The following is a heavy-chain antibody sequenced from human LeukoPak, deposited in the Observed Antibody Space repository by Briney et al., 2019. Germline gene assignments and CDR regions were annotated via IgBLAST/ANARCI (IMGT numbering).Heavy chain of an antibody. CDR2: IYTSGST. CDR1: GGSISCGSYY. CDR3: ARDHAGIAVGLDY. Sequence: SQTLSLTCTVSGGSISCGSYYWRWIRQPAGKGLEWIGRIYTSGSTNYNPSLKSRVTISVDTTKNQFSLKLSSVTAADTAVYYCARDHAGIAVGLDYLGQGTLLTVSS. J-gene: IGHJ4*02. D-gene: IGHD6-19*01. V-gene: IGHV4-61*02.